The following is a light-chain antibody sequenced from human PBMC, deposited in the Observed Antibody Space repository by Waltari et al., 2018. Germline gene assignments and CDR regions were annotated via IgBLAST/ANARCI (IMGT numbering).Light chain of an antibody. Sequence: QSALTQPPSVSGSPGQSVTISCTGASSDVGSYNRVSWYQQPPGRAPKVMIFEVSDRPSGVPYRFSGSKSGNTASLTISGLQAEDEADYYCSLYTNNSAEVFGTGTKVTVL. CDR1: SSDVGSYNR. J-gene: IGLJ1*01. V-gene: IGLV2-18*01. CDR2: EVS. CDR3: SLYTNNSAEV.